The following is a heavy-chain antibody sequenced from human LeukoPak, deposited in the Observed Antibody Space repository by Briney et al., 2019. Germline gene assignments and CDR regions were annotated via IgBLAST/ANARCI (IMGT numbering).Heavy chain of an antibody. CDR1: GGSISSYY. Sequence: SETLSLTCTVSGGSISSYYWSWIRQPPGKGLEWIGYIYYSGSTNYNPSFKSRVTISVDTSKNQFSLKLSSVTAADTAVYYCARGAYDILTGGVNYYYYGMDVWGQGTTVTVSS. D-gene: IGHD3-9*01. CDR3: ARGAYDILTGGVNYYYYGMDV. J-gene: IGHJ6*02. V-gene: IGHV4-59*01. CDR2: IYYSGST.